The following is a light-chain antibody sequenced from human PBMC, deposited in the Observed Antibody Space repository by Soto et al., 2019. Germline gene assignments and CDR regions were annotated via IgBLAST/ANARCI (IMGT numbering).Light chain of an antibody. CDR3: SSYTSGTTLDV. CDR1: NSDVGIYDF. Sequence: QSALTQPASVSGTPGQSITISCTGSNSDVGIYDFVSWYQHHPGRAPKLIVSEVGHRPSGVSNRFSGSRSGNTASLTISGLQAEDEADYYCSSYTSGTTLDVFGTGTKLTVL. V-gene: IGLV2-14*01. CDR2: EVG. J-gene: IGLJ1*01.